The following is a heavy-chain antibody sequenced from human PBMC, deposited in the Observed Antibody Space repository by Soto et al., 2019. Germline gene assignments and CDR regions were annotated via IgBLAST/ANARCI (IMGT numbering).Heavy chain of an antibody. V-gene: IGHV4-34*01. J-gene: IGHJ4*02. Sequence: SETLSLTCAVYGGSFSGYYWSWIRQPPGKGLEWIGEINHSGSTNYNPSLKSRVTISVDTSKNQFSLKLSSVTAADTAVYYCATSLIAAAGTKRHSDYWGQGTLVTVSS. CDR3: ATSLIAAAGTKRHSDY. CDR2: INHSGST. CDR1: GGSFSGYY. D-gene: IGHD6-13*01.